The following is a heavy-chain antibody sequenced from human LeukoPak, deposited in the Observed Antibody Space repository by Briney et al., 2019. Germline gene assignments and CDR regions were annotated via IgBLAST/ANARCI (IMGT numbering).Heavy chain of an antibody. Sequence: GGPLRLSCAASGFTFSNYWMSWVRQAPGKGLEWVANIKEDGSEKYYEDSVKGRFTISRDNAKNLVYLQMNSLRAEDTAVYYCTRDNRYYYWGQGTVVTVSS. J-gene: IGHJ4*02. CDR3: TRDNRYYY. CDR1: GFTFSNYW. V-gene: IGHV3-7*01. D-gene: IGHD2-21*01. CDR2: IKEDGSEK.